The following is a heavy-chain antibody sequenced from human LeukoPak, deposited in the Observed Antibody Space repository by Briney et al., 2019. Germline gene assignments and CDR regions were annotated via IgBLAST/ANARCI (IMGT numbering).Heavy chain of an antibody. V-gene: IGHV4-34*01. CDR3: ARETTPPSDHLRFLEWLPYYSGYYFDY. J-gene: IGHJ4*02. D-gene: IGHD3-3*01. CDR2: INHSGST. Sequence: SETLSLTCTVSGGSITGYYWSWIRQPPGKGLEWIGEINHSGSTNYNPSLKSRVTISVDTSKNQFSLKLSSVTAADTAVYYCARETTPPSDHLRFLEWLPYYSGYYFDYWGQGTLVTVSS. CDR1: GGSITGYY.